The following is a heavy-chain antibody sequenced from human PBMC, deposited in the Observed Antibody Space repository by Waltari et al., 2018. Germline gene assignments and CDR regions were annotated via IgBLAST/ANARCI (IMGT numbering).Heavy chain of an antibody. J-gene: IGHJ5*02. CDR1: GGSLSTRILY. CDR3: ATYREYEGWFDP. CDR2: IYYSGRT. Sequence: QLQLQESGPGLVQPSETLSLPCTVSGGSLSTRILYWGWIRQPPGKGLECIGNIYYSGRTYYNPSLKSRVTISVDTSKNQFSLRLRSVTAADTAVYYCATYREYEGWFDPWGQGTLVTVSS. D-gene: IGHD3-16*01. V-gene: IGHV4-39*01.